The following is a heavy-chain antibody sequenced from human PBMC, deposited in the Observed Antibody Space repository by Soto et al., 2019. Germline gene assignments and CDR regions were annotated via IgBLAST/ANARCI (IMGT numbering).Heavy chain of an antibody. CDR1: GFTFRNYW. Sequence: EVQLVESGGGLVQPGGSLRLSCAASGFTFRNYWMHWVRHTPGKGLEWVSTTSSDGSTTSHAHSVKGRFIICRDNAKNTLFLQMNSLRAEDTGVYDCARLSNGRSGDDFWGQGTQVTFPS. J-gene: IGHJ4*02. D-gene: IGHD7-27*01. V-gene: IGHV3-74*01. CDR3: ARLSNGRSGDDF. CDR2: TSSDGSTT.